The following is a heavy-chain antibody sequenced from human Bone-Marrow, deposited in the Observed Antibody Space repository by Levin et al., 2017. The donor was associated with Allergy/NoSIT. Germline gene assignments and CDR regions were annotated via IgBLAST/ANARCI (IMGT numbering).Heavy chain of an antibody. J-gene: IGHJ6*02. Sequence: SETLSLTCTVSSGSISITSYYWAWIRQPPGKGLEWIGNIYYSGSTYYNPSLKSRITLSVDTSKNQFSLKLRSATAADAATYYCAKESGDFGKYGIDVWGQGTTVTVSS. D-gene: IGHD4-17*01. CDR1: SGSISITSYY. CDR2: IYYSGST. V-gene: IGHV4-39*07. CDR3: AKESGDFGKYGIDV.